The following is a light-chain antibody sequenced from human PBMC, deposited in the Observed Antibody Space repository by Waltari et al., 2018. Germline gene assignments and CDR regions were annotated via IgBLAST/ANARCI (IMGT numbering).Light chain of an antibody. CDR3: QQFDTPLS. Sequence: DIQMTQSPPSLSAYVGDRVTITCQARQDIRNYLNWYQQKAGKAPKLLIYDASKLETGVPLRFSGSGSGTDFTCTISILQPEDIATYYCQQFDTPLSFGGGTKVEIK. V-gene: IGKV1-33*01. CDR1: QDIRNY. J-gene: IGKJ4*01. CDR2: DAS.